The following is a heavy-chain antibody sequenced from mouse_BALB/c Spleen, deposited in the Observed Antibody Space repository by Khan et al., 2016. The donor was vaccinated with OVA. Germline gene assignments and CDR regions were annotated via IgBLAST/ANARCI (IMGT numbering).Heavy chain of an antibody. D-gene: IGHD1-1*01. CDR3: TRIYGGDFDY. CDR1: GYSITSDYA. CDR2: ISYCGNT. V-gene: IGHV3-2*02. Sequence: EVQLQESGPGLVKPSQSLSLTCTVTGYSITSDYAWNWIRQFPGNKLEWIGYISYCGNTKYNPSLKSRISITRDTSKNPFFLQLKSVTNEDTAEDFCTRIYGGDFDYWGQGTTLTVSS. J-gene: IGHJ2*01.